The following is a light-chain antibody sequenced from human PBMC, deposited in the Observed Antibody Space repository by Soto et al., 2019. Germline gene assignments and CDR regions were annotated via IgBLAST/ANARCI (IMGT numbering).Light chain of an antibody. Sequence: QSALTQPASVSGSPGQSITISCTGTSSDVGSYNLVSWYQQFPGKAPKLMIYEDSRRPSGVSNRFSGSKSGNTASLTISGLQAEDEADYYCCSYAGSNTDVFGTGTKLTVL. CDR1: SSDVGSYNL. J-gene: IGLJ1*01. CDR2: EDS. CDR3: CSYAGSNTDV. V-gene: IGLV2-23*01.